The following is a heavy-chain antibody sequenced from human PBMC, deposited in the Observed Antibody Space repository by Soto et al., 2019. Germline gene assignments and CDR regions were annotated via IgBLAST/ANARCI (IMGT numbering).Heavy chain of an antibody. D-gene: IGHD3-16*01. Sequence: QVQLVQSGAEVKKPGASVKVSCKASGYTFTSYGISWVRQAPGQGLEWMGWISAYNGNTNYAQKLQGRVTMTTDTSTSTAYMERRSLRSDHTAVYFWAGGGGGNKHYYYGMDVWGQGTTVTVSS. CDR1: GYTFTSYG. CDR2: ISAYNGNT. J-gene: IGHJ6*02. CDR3: AGGGGGNKHYYYGMDV. V-gene: IGHV1-18*04.